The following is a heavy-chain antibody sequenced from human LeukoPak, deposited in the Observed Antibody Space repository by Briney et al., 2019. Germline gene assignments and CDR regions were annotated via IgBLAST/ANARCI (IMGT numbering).Heavy chain of an antibody. CDR3: AHRRTGGYCSSTSCSDNWFDP. Sequence: SSPTLVKPTQTLTLTCTFSGFSLSTSGVGVGWIRQPPGKALEWLALIYWDDDKRYSPSLKNRLTITRDTSKNQVVLTMTNMDPVDTATFYCAHRRTGGYCSSTSCSDNWFDPWGQGTLVTVSS. CDR2: IYWDDDK. V-gene: IGHV2-5*02. CDR1: GFSLSTSGVG. D-gene: IGHD2-2*01. J-gene: IGHJ5*02.